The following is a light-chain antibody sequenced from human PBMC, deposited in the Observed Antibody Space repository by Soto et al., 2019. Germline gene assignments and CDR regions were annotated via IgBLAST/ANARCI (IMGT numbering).Light chain of an antibody. CDR1: QSVSSN. CDR2: GAS. CDR3: QQYGRTPWT. Sequence: EIVMTQSPATLSVSPGERATLSCRASQSVSSNLAWYQQKPGQAPRLLIYGASTRATGFPARFSGSGSGTDFSLTISRLEPEDFAVYYCQQYGRTPWTFGQGTKVDIK. V-gene: IGKV3-15*01. J-gene: IGKJ1*01.